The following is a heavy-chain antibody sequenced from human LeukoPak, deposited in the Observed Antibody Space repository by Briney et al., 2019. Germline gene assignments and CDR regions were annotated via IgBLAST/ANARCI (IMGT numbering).Heavy chain of an antibody. CDR2: ISSSSSYI. CDR3: ASSSGTDIDFDY. V-gene: IGHV3-21*01. D-gene: IGHD3-10*01. Sequence: GGSLRLSCAASGFTFSSYSMNWVRQAPGKGLGWVSSISSSSSYIYYADSVKGRFTISRDNAKNSLYLQMNSLRAEDTAVYYCASSSGTDIDFDYWGQGTLVTVSS. J-gene: IGHJ4*02. CDR1: GFTFSSYS.